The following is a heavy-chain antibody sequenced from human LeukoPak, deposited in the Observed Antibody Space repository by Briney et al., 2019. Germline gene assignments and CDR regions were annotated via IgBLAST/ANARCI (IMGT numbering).Heavy chain of an antibody. Sequence: ASVKVSCKASGYTFTNFDINWVRQAPGQGLEWMGWMNPVSGNAGSAQKFQGRVTLTRDTSISTAYMELSSLRSEDTAVYYCARDSKSSRRYDFWSGSLEVWGKGTTVTVSS. CDR1: GYTFTNFD. D-gene: IGHD3-3*01. CDR2: MNPVSGNA. V-gene: IGHV1-8*01. CDR3: ARDSKSSRRYDFWSGSLEV. J-gene: IGHJ6*04.